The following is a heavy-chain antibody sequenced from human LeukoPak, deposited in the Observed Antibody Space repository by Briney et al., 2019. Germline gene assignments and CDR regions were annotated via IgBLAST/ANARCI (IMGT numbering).Heavy chain of an antibody. CDR2: VNPSGGST. Sequence: ASVKVSCKVSGYTLTELSMHWVRQAPGQGLEWMGIVNPSGGSTSYAQKFQGRVTMTRDTSTSTVYMELSSLRSEDTAVYYCARQSVGSGSYYKGIDYWGQGTLVTVSS. J-gene: IGHJ4*02. V-gene: IGHV1-46*01. D-gene: IGHD3-10*01. CDR1: GYTLTELS. CDR3: ARQSVGSGSYYKGIDY.